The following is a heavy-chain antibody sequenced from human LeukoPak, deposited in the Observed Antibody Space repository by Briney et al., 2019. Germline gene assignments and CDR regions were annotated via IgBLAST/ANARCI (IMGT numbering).Heavy chain of an antibody. V-gene: IGHV3-7*01. Sequence: GGSLRLSCAASGFTFNTYWMSWVRQAPGKGLEWVANIKQDGSEKYYVDSVTGRFTISRDNAKNSLYLQMNSLRAEDTAVYYCAKDRTRYGDYRRPLDYWGQGTLVTVSS. J-gene: IGHJ4*02. CDR3: AKDRTRYGDYRRPLDY. CDR2: IKQDGSEK. D-gene: IGHD4-17*01. CDR1: GFTFNTYW.